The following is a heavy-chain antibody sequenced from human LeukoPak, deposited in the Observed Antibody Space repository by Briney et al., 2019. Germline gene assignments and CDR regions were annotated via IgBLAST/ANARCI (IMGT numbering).Heavy chain of an antibody. CDR1: GFTFSSYA. CDR3: ARDVLRYCGGDCSNYYYYGMDV. D-gene: IGHD2-21*02. Sequence: SGGSLRLSCAASGFTFSSYAMHWVRQAPGKGLEWVTIISYDGSNYYYADSVKGRFTISRDNSKNTVYLQMNSLRAEDTAVYYCARDVLRYCGGDCSNYYYYGMDVWGQGTTVTVSS. V-gene: IGHV3-30*04. J-gene: IGHJ6*02. CDR2: ISYDGSNY.